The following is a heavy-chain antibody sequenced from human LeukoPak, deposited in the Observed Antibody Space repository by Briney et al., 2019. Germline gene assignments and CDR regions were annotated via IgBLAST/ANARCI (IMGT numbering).Heavy chain of an antibody. CDR3: AKSIYDFWSGYVGSAGPECAFDI. CDR2: ISGSGGST. J-gene: IGHJ3*02. D-gene: IGHD3-3*01. Sequence: PGGSLRLSCAASGFTFSSYAMSWVRQAPGKGLEWVSAISGSGGSTYYADSVKGRFTISRDNSKNTTYLQMNSLRAEDTAVYYCAKSIYDFWSGYVGSAGPECAFDIWGQGTMVTVSS. V-gene: IGHV3-23*01. CDR1: GFTFSSYA.